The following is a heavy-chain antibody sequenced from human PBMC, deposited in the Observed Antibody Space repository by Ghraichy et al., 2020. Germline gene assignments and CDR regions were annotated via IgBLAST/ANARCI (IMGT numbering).Heavy chain of an antibody. CDR3: ARDLSTWGQWLVLGY. J-gene: IGHJ4*02. CDR1: GYTFISYR. Sequence: ASVKVSCKASGYTFISYRISWVRQAPGQGLEWMGWISPYNGNTDYAEKFQGRVTLTTDTSTSTAFMELRSLSSDDTAVYYCARDLSTWGQWLVLGYWGQGTLVTVSS. V-gene: IGHV1-18*01. CDR2: ISPYNGNT. D-gene: IGHD6-19*01.